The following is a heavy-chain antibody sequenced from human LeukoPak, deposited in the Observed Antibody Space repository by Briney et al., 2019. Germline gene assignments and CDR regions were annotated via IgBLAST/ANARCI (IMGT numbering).Heavy chain of an antibody. V-gene: IGHV3-21*01. CDR2: ISSSSSYI. Sequence: TGGSLRLSCAASGFTFGNYAMHWVRQAPGKGLEWVSSISSSSSYIYYADSVKGRFTISRDNAKNSLYLQMNSLRAEDTAVYYCAKNADIVATISPGDYWGQGTLVTVSS. CDR1: GFTFGNYA. D-gene: IGHD5-12*01. CDR3: AKNADIVATISPGDY. J-gene: IGHJ4*02.